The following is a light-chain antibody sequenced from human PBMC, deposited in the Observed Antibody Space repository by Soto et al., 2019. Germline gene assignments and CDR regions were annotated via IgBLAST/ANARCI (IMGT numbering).Light chain of an antibody. J-gene: IGKJ5*01. CDR1: QSVSNSY. Sequence: EIVLTQSPGTLSLSPGEGATLSCRASQSVSNSYLAWYQHKPGQAPRLLIYGASSRATGIPDRFSGSGSETDFTLTISRLEPEDFAVYYCQQYENSPITFGQGTRLDIK. V-gene: IGKV3-20*01. CDR2: GAS. CDR3: QQYENSPIT.